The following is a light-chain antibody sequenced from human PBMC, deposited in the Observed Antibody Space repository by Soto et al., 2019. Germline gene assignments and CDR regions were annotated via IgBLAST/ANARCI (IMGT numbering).Light chain of an antibody. J-gene: IGKJ1*01. CDR2: RAS. CDR1: QSISTW. Sequence: DIRMTQSPSTLSASVGDRVTITCRASQSISTWLAWYQQKPGRAPKILIYRASTLESGVPSRFSGSGSGTEFTLTISSLQPDDFATYYCQQYSVYRTFGQGTKVEFK. V-gene: IGKV1-5*03. CDR3: QQYSVYRT.